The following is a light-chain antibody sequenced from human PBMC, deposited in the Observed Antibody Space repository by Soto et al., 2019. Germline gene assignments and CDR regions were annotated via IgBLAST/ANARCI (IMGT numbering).Light chain of an antibody. CDR3: CSYAGGYTFV. J-gene: IGLJ1*01. Sequence: QSALTQPRGVSGAPGQSVTISCTGTSNEVGDYDYVSWYQQYPGKAPKLIIYDVNKRPSGVPDRFSGSKSGNTASLTISALQAEDEADYYCCSYAGGYTFVFGTGTKLTVL. V-gene: IGLV2-11*01. CDR2: DVN. CDR1: SNEVGDYDY.